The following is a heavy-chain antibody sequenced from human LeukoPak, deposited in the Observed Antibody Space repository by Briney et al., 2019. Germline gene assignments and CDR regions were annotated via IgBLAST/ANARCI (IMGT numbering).Heavy chain of an antibody. V-gene: IGHV1-46*01. D-gene: IGHD1-1*01. J-gene: IGHJ4*02. Sequence: ASVKVSCKASGYTFTSNYMHWVRQAPGQGLEWMGIINPSGGSTSYAQKFQGRVTMTRDTSTSTVYMELSSLRSEDTAVYYCAREAMWERRYYYFDYWGQGTLVTVSS. CDR2: INPSGGST. CDR3: AREAMWERRYYYFDY. CDR1: GYTFTSNY.